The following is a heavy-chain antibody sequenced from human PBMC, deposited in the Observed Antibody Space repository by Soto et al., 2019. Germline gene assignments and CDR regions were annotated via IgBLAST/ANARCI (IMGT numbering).Heavy chain of an antibody. CDR2: INPNGGST. D-gene: IGHD6-13*01. CDR3: ARVGVSHGFDP. J-gene: IGHJ5*02. V-gene: IGHV1-46*03. CDR1: GYTFTSYY. Sequence: ASVKVSCKASGYTFTSYYIHWVRQAPGQGLEWMGIINPNGGSTNYAQKFQGRVTMTRDTSTSTVYMELSSLRSEDTAVYYCARVGVSHGFDPWGQGTLVTVSS.